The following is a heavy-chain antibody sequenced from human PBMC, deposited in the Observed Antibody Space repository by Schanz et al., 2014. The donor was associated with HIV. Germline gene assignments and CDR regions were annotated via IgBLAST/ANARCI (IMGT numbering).Heavy chain of an antibody. V-gene: IGHV3-11*04. CDR1: GFTFSDYY. J-gene: IGHJ4*02. D-gene: IGHD5-12*01. Sequence: VQLLESGGGLVQPGRSLRLSCAASGFTFSDYYMSWIRQAPGKGLEWVSYISSSGSTIYYADSVKGRFTISRDNAKNSLYLQMNSLRAEDTAVYYCARDLEATVVTSGLLDYWGQGTLVTVSS. CDR2: ISSSGSTI. CDR3: ARDLEATVVTSGLLDY.